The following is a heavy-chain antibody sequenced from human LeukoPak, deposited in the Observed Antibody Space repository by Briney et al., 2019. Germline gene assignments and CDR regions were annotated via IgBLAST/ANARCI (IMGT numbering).Heavy chain of an antibody. V-gene: IGHV5-51*01. CDR3: ARPATVVTPWYFDL. J-gene: IGHJ2*01. CDR1: GYSFTSYW. CDR2: IYPGDSDT. Sequence: GESLKISCKGSGYSFTSYWIGWERQMPGKGLEWIGIIYPGDSDTRYSPSFQGQVTISADKSISTAYVQWSSLKASGTAMYYCARPATVVTPWYFDLWGRGTLVTVSS. D-gene: IGHD4-23*01.